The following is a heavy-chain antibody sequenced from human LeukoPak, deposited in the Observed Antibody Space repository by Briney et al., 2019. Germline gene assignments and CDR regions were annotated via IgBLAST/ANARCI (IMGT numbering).Heavy chain of an antibody. CDR3: ARVDSGDLRYCSSTSCYGEGGNWCDP. V-gene: IGHV1-18*01. CDR2: ISAYNGNT. J-gene: IGHJ5*02. CDR1: GYTFTSYG. Sequence: ASVKVSCKASGYTFTSYGISWVRQAPGQGLEWMGWISAYNGNTNYAQKLQGRVTMTTDTSTSTAYMELRSLRSDDTAVYYCARVDSGDLRYCSSTSCYGEGGNWCDPWGQGTLVTVSS. D-gene: IGHD2-2*01.